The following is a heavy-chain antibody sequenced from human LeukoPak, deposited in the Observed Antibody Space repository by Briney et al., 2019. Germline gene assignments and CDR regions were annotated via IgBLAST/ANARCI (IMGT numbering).Heavy chain of an antibody. J-gene: IGHJ4*02. Sequence: GGSLRLSCAASGFTVSSNYMSWVRQAPGKGLEWVSVIYSGGSTYYADSVKGRFTISRDNSKNTLHLQMNSLRAEDTAVYYCARVRSVFLIDYWGQGTLVTVSS. V-gene: IGHV3-66*02. CDR2: IYSGGST. CDR3: ARVRSVFLIDY. CDR1: GFTVSSNY.